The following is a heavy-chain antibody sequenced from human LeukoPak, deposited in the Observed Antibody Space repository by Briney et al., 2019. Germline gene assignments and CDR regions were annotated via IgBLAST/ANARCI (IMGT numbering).Heavy chain of an antibody. J-gene: IGHJ4*01. V-gene: IGHV1-18*01. CDR2: ISAYNRET. D-gene: IGHD3-10*01. CDR1: GYTFSSSG. Sequence: ASMKVSCKASGYTFSSSGVSWVRQAPGQGLEWMGWISAYNRETNYAQKLQGRVTMTTDTSTSTAYMELRSLSSDDTAIYYCARETYGYFDYWGQGTLVSVSS. CDR3: ARETYGYFDY.